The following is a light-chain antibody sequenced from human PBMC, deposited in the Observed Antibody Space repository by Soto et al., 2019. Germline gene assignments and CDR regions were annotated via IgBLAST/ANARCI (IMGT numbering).Light chain of an antibody. J-gene: IGKJ2*01. V-gene: IGKV1-39*01. CDR3: QQSYSTPYT. CDR1: QSISSY. CDR2: AAS. Sequence: DIQMTQSPSSLSASVGDRVTITCRASQSISSYLNWYQQKPGKAPKLLIYAASSLQSGVPSRFSGSGSGTDFTLTISSLQPEDFATCYCQQSYSTPYTFGQGTKLDIK.